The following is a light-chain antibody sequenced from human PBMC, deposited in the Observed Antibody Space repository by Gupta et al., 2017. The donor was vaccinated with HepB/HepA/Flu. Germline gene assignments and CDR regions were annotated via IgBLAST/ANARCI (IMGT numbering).Light chain of an antibody. CDR2: RNN. Sequence: QSVLTQPPSASGTPGQRVTISCSGSSSNIGTNTVSWYQQFPRTAPRLLIHRNNERPSGVPERFSGSKSGASASLAISGLQSEDEADYYCATWDDSLTGGVFGGGTKLTVL. J-gene: IGLJ3*02. CDR3: ATWDDSLTGGV. CDR1: SSNIGTNT. V-gene: IGLV1-44*01.